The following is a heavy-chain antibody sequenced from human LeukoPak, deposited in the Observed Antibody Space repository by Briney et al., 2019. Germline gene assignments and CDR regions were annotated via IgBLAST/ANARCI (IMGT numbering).Heavy chain of an antibody. J-gene: IGHJ4*02. CDR2: INPNSGGT. CDR1: GYTFTRHY. D-gene: IGHD5/OR15-5a*01. CDR3: ARAGRGDGYSVYDRLSVLC. Sequence: ASVKLLQKASGYTFTRHYTLWVRQAPGQGLEWMGWINPNSGGTNYAQKFQGRVTMTRDTSIGTAYMELSRLRSDDTAVYYCARAGRGDGYSVYDRLSVLCWGQGTLVTVSS. V-gene: IGHV1-2*02.